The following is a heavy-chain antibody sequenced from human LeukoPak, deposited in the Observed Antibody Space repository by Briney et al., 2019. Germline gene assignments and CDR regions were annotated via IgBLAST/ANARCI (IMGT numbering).Heavy chain of an antibody. CDR1: GGSISSSSYY. V-gene: IGHV4-39*07. J-gene: IGHJ4*02. CDR2: IYYSGST. D-gene: IGHD3-3*01. CDR3: ARISIRDFWRTRPFSHPHLEDSYPSRGGDFNY. Sequence: SETLSLTCTVSGGSISSSSYYWGWIRQPPGKGLEWIGSIYYSGSTYYNPSLKSRVTISVDTSKNQFSLKLSSVTAADTAVYYCARISIRDFWRTRPFSHPHLEDSYPSRGGDFNYWGQGTLVTVSS.